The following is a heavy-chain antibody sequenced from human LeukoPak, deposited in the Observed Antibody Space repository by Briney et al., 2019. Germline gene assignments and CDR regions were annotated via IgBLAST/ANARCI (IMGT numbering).Heavy chain of an antibody. CDR1: GGSFSGYY. V-gene: IGHV4-34*01. J-gene: IGHJ5*02. D-gene: IGHD6-6*01. CDR2: INHSGST. Sequence: SETLSLTCAVYGGSFSGYYWSWIRQPPGKGLEWIGEINHSGSTNYNPSLKSRVTISVDTSKNQFSQKLSSVTAADTAVYYCARYIAAHQNWFDPWGQGTLVTVSS. CDR3: ARYIAAHQNWFDP.